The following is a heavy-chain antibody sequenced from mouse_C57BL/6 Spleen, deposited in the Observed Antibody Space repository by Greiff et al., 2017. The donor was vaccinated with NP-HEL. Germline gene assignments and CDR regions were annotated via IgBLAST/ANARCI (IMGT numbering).Heavy chain of an antibody. V-gene: IGHV1-22*01. D-gene: IGHD4-1*01. CDR2: INPNNGGT. CDR3: ASWAWFAY. CDR1: GYTFTDYN. Sequence: VQLKESGPELVKPGASVKMSCKASGYTFTDYNMHWVKQSHGKSLEWIGYINPNNGGTSYNQKFKGKATLTVNKSSSTAYMELRSLTSEDSAVYYCASWAWFAYWGQGTLVTVSA. J-gene: IGHJ3*01.